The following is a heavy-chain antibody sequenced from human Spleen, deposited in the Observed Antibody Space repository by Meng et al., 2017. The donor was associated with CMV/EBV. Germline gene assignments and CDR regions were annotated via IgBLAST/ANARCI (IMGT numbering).Heavy chain of an antibody. J-gene: IGHJ3*02. CDR1: GFTFSSYS. V-gene: IGHV3-49*04. D-gene: IGHD3-22*01. CDR2: IRSKAYGGTT. CDR3: TRGGYDSSGYYDAFDI. Sequence: GESLKISCAASGFTFSSYSMNWVRQAPGKGLEWVGFIRSKAYGGTTEYAASVKGRFTISRDDSKSIAYLQMNSLKTEDTAVYYCTRGGYDSSGYYDAFDIWGQGTMVTVSS.